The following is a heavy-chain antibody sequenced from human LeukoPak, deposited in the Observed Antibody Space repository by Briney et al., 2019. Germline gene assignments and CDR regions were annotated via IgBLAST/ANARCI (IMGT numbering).Heavy chain of an antibody. D-gene: IGHD2-21*02. V-gene: IGHV4-61*08. Sequence: SETLSLTCTVSGGSISSGDYYWSWIRQPPGKGLEWIGYIYYSGSTNYNPSLKSRVTISVDTSKNQFSLKLTSVTAADTAVYYCARGRAPTVRWGQGTLVTVSS. J-gene: IGHJ4*02. CDR3: ARGRAPTVR. CDR1: GGSISSGDYY. CDR2: IYYSGST.